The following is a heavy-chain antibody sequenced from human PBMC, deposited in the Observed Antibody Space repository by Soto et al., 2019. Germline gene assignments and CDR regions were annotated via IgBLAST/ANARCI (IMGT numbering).Heavy chain of an antibody. CDR2: ISGSGGST. CDR1: GFTFSSYA. CDR3: AKEIGITMIVVVINPFDY. J-gene: IGHJ4*02. D-gene: IGHD3-22*01. V-gene: IGHV3-23*01. Sequence: GVSLRLSCAASGFTFSSYAMSWVRQAPGKGLEWVSAISGSGGSTYYADSVKGRFTISRDNSKNTLYLQMNSLRAEDTAVYYCAKEIGITMIVVVINPFDYWGQGTLVNVSS.